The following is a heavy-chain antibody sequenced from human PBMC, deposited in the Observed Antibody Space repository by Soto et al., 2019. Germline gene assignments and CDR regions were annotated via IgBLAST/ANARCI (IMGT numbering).Heavy chain of an antibody. CDR2: ISWNSNII. Sequence: VQLVESGGGLVQPGRSLRLSCAASGFTFDDYAMHWVRRVPGKGLEWVSSISWNSNIIGYADSVKGRFPISRDNAKNSLYLQMNSLRPEDTALYYCAKGGPDGFCSGGRCYFDYWGQGTLVTVSS. V-gene: IGHV3-9*01. CDR1: GFTFDDYA. CDR3: AKGGPDGFCSGGRCYFDY. J-gene: IGHJ4*02. D-gene: IGHD2-15*01.